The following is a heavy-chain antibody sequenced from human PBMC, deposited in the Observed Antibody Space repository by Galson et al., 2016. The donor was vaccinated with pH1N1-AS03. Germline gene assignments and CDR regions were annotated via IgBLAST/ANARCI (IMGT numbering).Heavy chain of an antibody. CDR1: GGDFRSFA. J-gene: IGHJ6*02. D-gene: IGHD3-3*01. Sequence: SVKVSCKASGGDFRSFAINWMRQAPGQGLEWMGGIIPSRSTPVYAQQFQGRVSITADDSTYTVFMEVNRLTSEDTAVYYCARFDGNFDVWRGRFYYGMDVWGQGTTVKVSS. V-gene: IGHV1-69*13. CDR2: IIPSRSTP. CDR3: ARFDGNFDVWRGRFYYGMDV.